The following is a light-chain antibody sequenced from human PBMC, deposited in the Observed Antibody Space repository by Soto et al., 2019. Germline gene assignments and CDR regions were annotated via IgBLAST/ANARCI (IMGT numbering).Light chain of an antibody. J-gene: IGKJ5*01. CDR1: QSVNSY. CDR3: QQGGT. V-gene: IGKV3-11*01. Sequence: EIVLTQSPATLSLSPGERATLSCRASQSVNSYLDWYQQKPGQAPRLLIYYASNLSTGIPARFSGSGFVTDFTLTISSLEPKDFAVYYCQQGGTFGQGTRLEIK. CDR2: YAS.